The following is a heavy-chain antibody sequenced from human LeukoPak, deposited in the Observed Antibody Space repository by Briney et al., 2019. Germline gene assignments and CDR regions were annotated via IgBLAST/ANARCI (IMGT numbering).Heavy chain of an antibody. V-gene: IGHV4-39*01. CDR1: GVSISSSSYY. J-gene: IGHJ4*02. CDR3: ARLVASRFDY. CDR2: IYYSGST. Sequence: SETLSLTCNVSGVSISSSSYYWGWIRQPPGKGLEWIGSIYYSGSTYYNPSLKSRVTISVDTSKNQFSLKLSSVTAADTAVYYCARLVASRFDYWGQGTLVTVSS. D-gene: IGHD5-12*01.